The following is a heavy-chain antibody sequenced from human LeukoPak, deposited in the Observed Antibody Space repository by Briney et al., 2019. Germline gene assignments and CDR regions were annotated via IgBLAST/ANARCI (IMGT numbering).Heavy chain of an antibody. J-gene: IGHJ4*02. CDR3: ARYIPARPGFDY. CDR1: GGSISGYY. CDR2: IYTGGST. V-gene: IGHV4-4*07. Sequence: SETLSLTCTVSGGSISGYYWSWIRQPAGKGLEWIGRIYTGGSTNYNPSLKSRVTMSVDTSKNQFSLKLSSVTVADTAVYYCARYIPARPGFDYWGQGTLVTVSS. D-gene: IGHD6-6*01.